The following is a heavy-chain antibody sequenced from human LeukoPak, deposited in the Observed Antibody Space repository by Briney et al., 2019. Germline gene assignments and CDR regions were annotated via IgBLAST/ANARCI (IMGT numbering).Heavy chain of an antibody. D-gene: IGHD3-3*01. CDR3: ARDLPRARITIFGVVN. CDR1: GFTFSSYS. Sequence: PGGSLRLSCAASGFTFSSYSMNWVRQAPGKGLEWVSSISSSSSYIYYADSVKGRFTISRDNAKNSLYLQMNSLRAEDTAVYYCARDLPRARITIFGVVNWGQGTLVTVSS. CDR2: ISSSSSYI. V-gene: IGHV3-21*01. J-gene: IGHJ4*02.